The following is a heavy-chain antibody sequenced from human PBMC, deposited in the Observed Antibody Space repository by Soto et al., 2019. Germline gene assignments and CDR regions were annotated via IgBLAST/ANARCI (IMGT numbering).Heavy chain of an antibody. V-gene: IGHV3-48*02. D-gene: IGHD4-17*01. Sequence: EVLLVESGGGLVLSGGSLRLSCAASTSTFSRYGMNWVRQAPGKGVEWLSFISPSGVTIYYADSVRGRFTISRDNAKNSLFLQMNTLREDDTAVYYCVRGGPTVATSGDHWGQGTLVTVSS. CDR1: TSTFSRYG. CDR2: ISPSGVTI. J-gene: IGHJ4*02. CDR3: VRGGPTVATSGDH.